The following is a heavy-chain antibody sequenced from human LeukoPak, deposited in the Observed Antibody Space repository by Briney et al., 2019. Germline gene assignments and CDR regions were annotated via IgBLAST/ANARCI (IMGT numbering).Heavy chain of an antibody. Sequence: SVKVSCKASGGTFSSYTISWVRQAPGQGLEWMGRIIPTLGIANYAQKFQGRVTITADKSTSTAYMELSSLRSEDTAVYYCARDNDYGDHVYYYWSQGTLVIVSS. V-gene: IGHV1-69*04. CDR3: ARDNDYGDHVYYY. CDR1: GGTFSSYT. D-gene: IGHD4-17*01. CDR2: IIPTLGIA. J-gene: IGHJ4*02.